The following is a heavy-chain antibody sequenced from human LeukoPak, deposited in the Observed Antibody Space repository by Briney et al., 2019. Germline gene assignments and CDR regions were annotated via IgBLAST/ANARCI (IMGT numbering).Heavy chain of an antibody. J-gene: IGHJ6*02. D-gene: IGHD2/OR15-2a*01. V-gene: IGHV3-23*01. Sequence: GGSLRLSCAPSGLTFSSYGMMWVRQAPGKGLEWVSAITGSGGSTYYADSVKGRWTIARDNSKTTVYLKMHSLRAEDTALYYCAKANRNYYGMDVWGQGTTVTVSS. CDR3: AKANRNYYGMDV. CDR2: ITGSGGST. CDR1: GLTFSSYG.